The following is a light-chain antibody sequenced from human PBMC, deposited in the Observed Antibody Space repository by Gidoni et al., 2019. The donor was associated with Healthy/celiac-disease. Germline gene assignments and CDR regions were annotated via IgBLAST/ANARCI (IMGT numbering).Light chain of an antibody. V-gene: IGKV1-5*01. CDR3: QQYNSYSLSS. CDR2: DAS. Sequence: DIQMTQSPSTLSASVGDRVTITCRASQSISSWLAWYQQKPGKAPKLLIYDASSLESGVPSRFNGSGSGTEFTLTISSLQPDDFATYYCQQYNSYSLSSFXPXTKVDIK. J-gene: IGKJ3*01. CDR1: QSISSW.